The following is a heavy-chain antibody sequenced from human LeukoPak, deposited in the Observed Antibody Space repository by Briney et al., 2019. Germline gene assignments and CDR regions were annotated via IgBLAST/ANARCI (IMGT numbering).Heavy chain of an antibody. CDR3: TKDWSADY. CDR1: AFTFGNYA. CDR2: ISADGSDT. Sequence: PGGSLRLSCAASAFTFGNYAMTWVRQAPGKGLEWVSAISADGSDTKYADSVKGRSTISRDNSKNTLFLQMNSLRVEDTAVYYCTKDWSADYWGQGTLVTVSS. J-gene: IGHJ4*02. V-gene: IGHV3-23*01.